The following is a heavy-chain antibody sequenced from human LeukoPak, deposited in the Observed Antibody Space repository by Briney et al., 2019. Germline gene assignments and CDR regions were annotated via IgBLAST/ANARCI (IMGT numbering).Heavy chain of an antibody. CDR2: NCNSGTT. CDR1: GGSINNYC. D-gene: IGHD2/OR15-2a*01. CDR3: ARVPLENNIATYIDY. V-gene: IGHV4-59*01. Sequence: SETLSLTCTVSGGSINNYCCSWLRQPPGKGLEWMGYNCNSGTTNYNASLKSRVTMSVDTSKIQFSLRLRSVTAADTAMYYCARVPLENNIATYIDYWGQGTLVTVSS. J-gene: IGHJ4*02.